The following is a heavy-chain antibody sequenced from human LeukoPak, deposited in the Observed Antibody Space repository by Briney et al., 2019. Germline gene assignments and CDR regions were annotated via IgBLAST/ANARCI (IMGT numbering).Heavy chain of an antibody. CDR2: IYYSGST. V-gene: IGHV4-59*01. CDR3: AREGSGRNWFDP. CDR1: GGSISSYY. J-gene: IGHJ5*02. Sequence: SETLSLTCTVSGGSISSYYWSWIRQPPGKGLEWIGYIYYSGSTNYNPSLKSRVTISVDTSKNQFSLKLSSVTAADTAVYYCAREGSGRNWFDPWGQGTLVTVSS.